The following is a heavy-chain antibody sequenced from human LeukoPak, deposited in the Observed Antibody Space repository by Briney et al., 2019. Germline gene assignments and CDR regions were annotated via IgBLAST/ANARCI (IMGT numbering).Heavy chain of an antibody. J-gene: IGHJ4*02. CDR3: ARDHRANGNFVSATTFDF. CDR1: GGSIRSSYYY. Sequence: SETLSLTCTVSGGSIRSSYYYWGWIRQPPGKGLEWIGSIYDSGSTYYNPSLKSRVTISVDTSKNQFSLKLNSVTAADTAIYYCARDHRANGNFVSATTFDFWGQGTLVTVSS. D-gene: IGHD2/OR15-2a*01. V-gene: IGHV4-39*02. CDR2: IYDSGST.